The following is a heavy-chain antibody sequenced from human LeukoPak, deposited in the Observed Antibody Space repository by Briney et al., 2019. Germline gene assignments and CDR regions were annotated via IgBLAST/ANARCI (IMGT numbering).Heavy chain of an antibody. D-gene: IGHD2-2*01. Sequence: GGSLRLSCAASGFAFSSYNMKWVRQAPGKGLEWVSFISTTSTYIYYADSVKGRFTVSRDNSKNLLYLQMDSLRVEDTAVYYCARAGTCSSTSCDGGIEYWGQGTLVTISS. CDR2: ISTTSTYI. V-gene: IGHV3-21*06. J-gene: IGHJ4*02. CDR1: GFAFSSYN. CDR3: ARAGTCSSTSCDGGIEY.